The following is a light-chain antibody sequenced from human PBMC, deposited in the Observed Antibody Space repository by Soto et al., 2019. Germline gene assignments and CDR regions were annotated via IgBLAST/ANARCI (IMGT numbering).Light chain of an antibody. Sequence: IVLTQSGATLTLSPEDNATLSCMASQSISTSLAWYQQKPGQAPRLLIYAASSRATGIPDRFSGSGSGTDFTLTISRLEPEDFAVYYCQQFATSPLTFGGGTKVDI. CDR2: AAS. J-gene: IGKJ4*01. V-gene: IGKV3-20*01. CDR3: QQFATSPLT. CDR1: QSISTS.